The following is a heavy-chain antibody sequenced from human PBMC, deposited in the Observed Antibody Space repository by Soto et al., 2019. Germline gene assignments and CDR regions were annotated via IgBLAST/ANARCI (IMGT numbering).Heavy chain of an antibody. D-gene: IGHD1-26*01. Sequence: SETLSLTCTVSGGSISSSSYYWGWIRQPPGKGLEWIGSIYYSGGTYYNPSLKSRVTISVDTSKNQFSLKLSSVTAADTAVYYCARLEWELSFFDYWGQGTLVTVSS. CDR2: IYYSGGT. CDR3: ARLEWELSFFDY. J-gene: IGHJ4*02. CDR1: GGSISSSSYY. V-gene: IGHV4-39*01.